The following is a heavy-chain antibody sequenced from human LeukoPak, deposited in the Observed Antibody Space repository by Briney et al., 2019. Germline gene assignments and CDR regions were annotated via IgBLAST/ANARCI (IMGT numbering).Heavy chain of an antibody. CDR3: ARAQVDYNNGPGSRGYYSYGMDV. V-gene: IGHV4-59*01. Sequence: SESLSLTCTVSGGSISTYYGNWIRQAPGKGLEWIGYIYYSGSTNYNPSLKSRVAMSVDTSRNQLSLKLSSVTAADTAVYYCARAQVDYNNGPGSRGYYSYGMDVWGRGTTVTVSS. J-gene: IGHJ6*02. CDR2: IYYSGST. D-gene: IGHD4-11*01. CDR1: GGSISTYY.